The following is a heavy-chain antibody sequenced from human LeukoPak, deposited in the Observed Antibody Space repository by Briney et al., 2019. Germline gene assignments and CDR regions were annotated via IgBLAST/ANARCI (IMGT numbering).Heavy chain of an antibody. Sequence: GGSLRLSCAASGLTVSSNYMSWVRQAPGKGLEWVSVIYSGGDIYYAYSVKGRFTISRDNSKNTLYLQMNSLGVEDTAVYYCARAAGDRIGYFDLWGRGTLVTVSS. V-gene: IGHV3-53*01. CDR2: IYSGGDI. D-gene: IGHD7-27*01. CDR1: GLTVSSNY. CDR3: ARAAGDRIGYFDL. J-gene: IGHJ2*01.